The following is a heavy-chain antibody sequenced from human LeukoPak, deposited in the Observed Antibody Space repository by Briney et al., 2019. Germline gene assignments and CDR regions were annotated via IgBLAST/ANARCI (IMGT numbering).Heavy chain of an antibody. D-gene: IGHD3-3*01. CDR3: ARDPSPGGYDFWSGYYSCFDY. CDR2: INPNSGGT. V-gene: IGHV1-2*02. Sequence: GASVKVSCKASGYTFTGYYMHWVRQAPGQGLEWMGWINPNSGGTNYAQKFQGRVTMTRDTSISTAYMELSRLRSDDTAVYYCARDPSPGGYDFWSGYYSCFDYWGQGTLVTVSS. CDR1: GYTFTGYY. J-gene: IGHJ4*02.